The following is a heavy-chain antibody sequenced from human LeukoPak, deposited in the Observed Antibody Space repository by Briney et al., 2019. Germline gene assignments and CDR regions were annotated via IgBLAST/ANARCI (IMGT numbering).Heavy chain of an antibody. CDR2: IIPILGIA. CDR3: ARDRGGYSWDDAFDI. J-gene: IGHJ3*02. D-gene: IGHD5-18*01. CDR1: GYTFSSYG. V-gene: IGHV1-69*04. Sequence: SVKVSCKASGYTFSSYGIAWVRQAPGQGLEWMGRIIPILGIANYAQKFQGRVTITADKSTSTAYMELSSLRSEDTAVYYCARDRGGYSWDDAFDIWGQGTMVTVSS.